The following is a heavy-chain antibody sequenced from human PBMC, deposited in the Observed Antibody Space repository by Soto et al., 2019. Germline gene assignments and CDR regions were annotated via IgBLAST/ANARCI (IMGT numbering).Heavy chain of an antibody. Sequence: SETLSLTCTVSGGSISSYYWSWIRQPPGKGLEWIGYIYYSGSTNYNPSIKSRVTISVDTSKNQFSLKLSSVTAADTAVYYCARHGMDYYDSSGYYYSPYYFDYWGQGTLVTVSS. CDR2: IYYSGST. V-gene: IGHV4-59*08. D-gene: IGHD3-22*01. J-gene: IGHJ4*02. CDR1: GGSISSYY. CDR3: ARHGMDYYDSSGYYYSPYYFDY.